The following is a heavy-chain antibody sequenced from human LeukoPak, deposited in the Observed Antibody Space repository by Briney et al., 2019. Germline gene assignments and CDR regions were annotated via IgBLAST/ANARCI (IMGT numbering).Heavy chain of an antibody. Sequence: PGRSLRLSCAASGFSFTDFGMHWVRQAPGKGLEWVAVMSYDGNYKYYVDSVKGRFTISRDISDNTLYLQMRSLTAEDTAVYYCARARPKEYYDFSGYYFDYWGQGTLVTVSS. V-gene: IGHV3-30*03. CDR1: GFSFTDFG. CDR3: ARARPKEYYDFSGYYFDY. D-gene: IGHD3-22*01. CDR2: MSYDGNYK. J-gene: IGHJ4*02.